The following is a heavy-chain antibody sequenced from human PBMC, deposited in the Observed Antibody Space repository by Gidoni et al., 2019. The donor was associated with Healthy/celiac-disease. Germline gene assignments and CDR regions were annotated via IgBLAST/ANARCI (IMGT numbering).Heavy chain of an antibody. V-gene: IGHV4-34*01. CDR2: INHSGST. J-gene: IGHJ4*02. D-gene: IGHD2-2*01. CDR3: ARAQYCSSTSCGFFDY. CDR1: GGSFSGYY. Sequence: QVQLQQWGAGLLKPSETLSLTCAVYGGSFSGYYWSWIRQPPGKGLEWIGEINHSGSTNYNPSLKSRVTISVDTSKNQFSLKLSSVTAADTAVYYCARAQYCSSTSCGFFDYWGQGTLVTVSS.